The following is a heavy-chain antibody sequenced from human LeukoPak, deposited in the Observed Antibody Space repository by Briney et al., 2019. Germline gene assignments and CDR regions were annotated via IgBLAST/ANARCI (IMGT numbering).Heavy chain of an antibody. Sequence: SQTLSLTCAISGDSVSSKSAAGNWIRQSPSRGLEWLGRTYFRSKWSNEYAVSVKSRITINPDTSKNQFSLQLNSVTPEDTAVYYCARSTGPLDYWGQGTLVTVSS. V-gene: IGHV6-1*01. J-gene: IGHJ4*02. D-gene: IGHD1-1*01. CDR2: TYFRSKWSN. CDR1: GDSVSSKSAA. CDR3: ARSTGPLDY.